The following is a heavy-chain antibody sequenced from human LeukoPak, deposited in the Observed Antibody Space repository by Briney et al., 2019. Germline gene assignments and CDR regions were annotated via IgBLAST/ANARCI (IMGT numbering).Heavy chain of an antibody. D-gene: IGHD3-10*01. CDR2: INPNSGGP. Sequence: ASVKVSCKASGYTFTGYYMHWVRQAPGQGLEWMGWINPNSGGPNYAQKFQGRVTMTRDTSISTAYMELSRLRSDDTAVYYCARVSRFGEYYYWGQGTLVTVSS. CDR1: GYTFTGYY. CDR3: ARVSRFGEYYY. V-gene: IGHV1-2*02. J-gene: IGHJ4*02.